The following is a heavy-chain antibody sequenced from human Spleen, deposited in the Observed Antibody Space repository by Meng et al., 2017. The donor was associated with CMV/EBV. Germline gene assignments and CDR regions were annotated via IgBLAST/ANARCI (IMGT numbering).Heavy chain of an antibody. CDR2: INRINDNI. CDR1: GFTFSSYS. Sequence: GGSLRLSCAASGFTFSSYSINWVRQAPGKGLKWVSSINRINDNIYYADSVKGRFTISRDNAKNSLYLQMNSLRVEDTATYYCARGGGEYWGQGALVTVSS. D-gene: IGHD3-16*01. J-gene: IGHJ4*02. CDR3: ARGGGEY. V-gene: IGHV3-21*01.